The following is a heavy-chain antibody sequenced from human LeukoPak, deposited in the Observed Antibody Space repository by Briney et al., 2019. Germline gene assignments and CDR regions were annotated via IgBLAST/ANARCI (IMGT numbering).Heavy chain of an antibody. V-gene: IGHV3-15*01. D-gene: IGHD2-21*02. CDR2: IKSKTDGGTT. CDR3: TTDPAYCGGDCYSPFDY. J-gene: IGHJ4*02. Sequence: GGSLRLSCAASGFTFGNAWMSWVRQAPGKGLEWVGRIKSKTDGGTTDYAAPVKGRFTISRDDSKNTLYLQMNSLKTEDTAVYYCTTDPAYCGGDCYSPFDYWGRGTLVTVSS. CDR1: GFTFGNAW.